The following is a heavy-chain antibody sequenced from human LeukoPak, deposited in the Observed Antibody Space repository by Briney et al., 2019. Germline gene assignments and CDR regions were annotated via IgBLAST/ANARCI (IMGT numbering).Heavy chain of an antibody. Sequence: PGGSLRLSCAASGFTFSGSAMHWVRQASGKGLERVGRIRSKANSYATAYAASVKGRSTISRDDSKNAAYLQMNSLKTEDTAVYYCTRPSSTMMPDYWGQGTLVTVSS. J-gene: IGHJ4*02. CDR2: IRSKANSYAT. D-gene: IGHD3-22*01. CDR3: TRPSSTMMPDY. V-gene: IGHV3-73*01. CDR1: GFTFSGSA.